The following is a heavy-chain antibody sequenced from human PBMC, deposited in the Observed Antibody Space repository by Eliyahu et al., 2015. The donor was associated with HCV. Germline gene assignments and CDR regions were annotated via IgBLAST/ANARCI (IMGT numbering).Heavy chain of an antibody. J-gene: IGHJ6*03. CDR2: IYTSGGG. V-gene: IGHV4-61*02. CDR3: AREVHMGDWFGAYYKYYYMDV. CDR1: GDSVSSDDYY. D-gene: IGHD3-10*01. Sequence: QVQLQESGPGLVKPSQTLSLTCTVSGDSVSSDDYYWTWVRQPAGKGLEWIGRIYTSGGGNYSPSLKGRVTISLDTPKNLFSLELSSVTAADTAVYYCAREVHMGDWFGAYYKYYYMDVWEKGPRSPSP.